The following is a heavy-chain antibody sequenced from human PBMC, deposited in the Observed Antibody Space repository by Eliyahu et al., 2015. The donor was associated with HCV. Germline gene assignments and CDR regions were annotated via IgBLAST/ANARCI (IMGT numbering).Heavy chain of an antibody. CDR3: AREGMLGSLDY. J-gene: IGHJ4*02. Sequence: SFWMCWVRQAPGKGLEWVANIKQDGTEINYVDSVRGRFTISRDNAKNSLYLQMNSLRAEDTAVYYCAREGMLGSLDYWGQGTLVTVSS. D-gene: IGHD1-26*01. CDR2: IKQDGTEI. V-gene: IGHV3-7*03. CDR1: SFW.